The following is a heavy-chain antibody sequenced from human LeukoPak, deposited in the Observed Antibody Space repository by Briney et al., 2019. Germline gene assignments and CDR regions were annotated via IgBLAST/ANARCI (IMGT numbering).Heavy chain of an antibody. J-gene: IGHJ6*02. Sequence: ASVKVSCKASGYTFTSYDINWVRQATGQGLEWVGWMNPNSGNTGYAQKFQGRVTMTRNTSISTAYMELSSLRSEDTAVYYCARGPIAAAGTYYYYYGMDVWGQGTTVTVSS. V-gene: IGHV1-8*01. CDR1: GYTFTSYD. CDR3: ARGPIAAAGTYYYYYGMDV. CDR2: MNPNSGNT. D-gene: IGHD6-13*01.